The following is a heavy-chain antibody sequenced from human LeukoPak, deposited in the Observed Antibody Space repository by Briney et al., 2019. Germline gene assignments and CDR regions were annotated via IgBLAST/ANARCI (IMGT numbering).Heavy chain of an antibody. CDR3: ARGANWFEP. CDR2: IYYSGST. V-gene: IGHV4-31*03. J-gene: IGHJ5*02. CDR1: GGSISSGGYY. Sequence: SETLSLTCTVSGGSISSGGYYWSWIRQHPGKGLEWIGYIYYSGSTYYNPSLKSRVTVSVVRSKNQFSLKLSSVTAADTAVYYCARGANWFEPWGQKTLVTVS.